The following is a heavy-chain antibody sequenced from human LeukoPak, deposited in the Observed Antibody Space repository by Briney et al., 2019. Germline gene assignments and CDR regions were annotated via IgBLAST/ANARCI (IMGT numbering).Heavy chain of an antibody. CDR1: GFTFSCYA. D-gene: IGHD4-17*01. V-gene: IGHV3-30*02. CDR3: AKDKNDSGDYSSMDV. CDR2: IQYDGRNK. J-gene: IGHJ6*03. Sequence: GGSLRLSCAASGFTFSCYAMLWVRQAPGKGLYWVAFIQYDGRNKCCADSVKGRFTVSRDNSKNTLYLQMNSLRVEDTAIYYCAKDKNDSGDYSSMDVWGKGTTVTVSS.